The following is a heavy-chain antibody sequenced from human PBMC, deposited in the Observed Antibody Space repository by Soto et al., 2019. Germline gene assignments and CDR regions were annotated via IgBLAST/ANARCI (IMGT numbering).Heavy chain of an antibody. D-gene: IGHD3-3*01. CDR3: ARLLGVHNTQPFWLAYFDY. V-gene: IGHV1-46*01. CDR2: INPSGGGT. J-gene: IGHJ4*02. CDR1: GYNFIGQY. Sequence: ASVKVSCKASGYNFIGQYIHWVRQAPGQGLEWMGIINPSGGGTTYAQKFQGRVVMTSDASTSTVYVELSSLTSEDTAIYFCARLLGVHNTQPFWLAYFDYWGQGTLVTVSS.